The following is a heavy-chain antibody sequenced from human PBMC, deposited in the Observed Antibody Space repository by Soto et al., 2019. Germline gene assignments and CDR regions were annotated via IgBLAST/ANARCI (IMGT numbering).Heavy chain of an antibody. CDR3: APMGV. CDR1: GFTFSSYA. V-gene: IGHV3-23*01. CDR2: ISGSDNST. J-gene: IGHJ6*02. Sequence: PVGSLSLSSAASGFTFSSYAMSWVRQAPGKGLEWVSAISGSDNSTYYADSVKGRFTISRDNSKNTLYLQMSSLRADDTAVYYCAPMGVWGQGTTVTGS.